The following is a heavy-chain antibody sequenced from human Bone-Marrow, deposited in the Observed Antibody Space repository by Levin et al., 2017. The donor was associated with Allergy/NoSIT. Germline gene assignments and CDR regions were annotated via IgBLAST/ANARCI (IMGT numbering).Heavy chain of an antibody. Sequence: HPGGSLRLSCEASGFTFNTYGMHWVRQTPGKGMEWVSVIWSDENNKYYADYVKGRFTISRDNSKNTLYLEMNSLRAEDTAVYYCARDFRKNRYFDLWGRGTLVTVSS. CDR2: IWSDENNK. CDR1: GFTFNTYG. J-gene: IGHJ2*01. V-gene: IGHV3-33*01. CDR3: ARDFRKNRYFDL. D-gene: IGHD1-14*01.